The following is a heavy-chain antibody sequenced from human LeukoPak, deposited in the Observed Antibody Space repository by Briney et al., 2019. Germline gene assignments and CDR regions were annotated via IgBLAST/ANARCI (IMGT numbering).Heavy chain of an antibody. Sequence: GGSLTLSCEDSGFTFRSYEMNWVRQAPGKGLEWVSYISSSGNNIYYTDAVKGRFTISRDNAKNSLYLQMNSLRAEDTAVYYCAELGITMIGGVWGKGTTVTISS. J-gene: IGHJ6*04. V-gene: IGHV3-48*03. CDR1: GFTFRSYE. D-gene: IGHD3-10*02. CDR3: AELGITMIGGV. CDR2: ISSSGNNI.